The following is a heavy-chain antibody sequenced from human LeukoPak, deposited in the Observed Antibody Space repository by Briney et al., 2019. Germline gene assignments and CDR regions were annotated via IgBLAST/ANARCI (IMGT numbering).Heavy chain of an antibody. D-gene: IGHD3-16*01. CDR2: ITSSSSYI. V-gene: IGHV3-21*04. J-gene: IGHJ4*02. Sequence: GGSLRLSCAASGFTFSSYAMSWVRQAPGKGLEWVSSITSSSSYIYYADSVKGRFTISRDNAKDSLYLQMNSLRAEDMAFYYWAKSLFRQVWGSGVFDYWGQGTLVTVSS. CDR3: AKSLFRQVWGSGVFDY. CDR1: GFTFSSYA.